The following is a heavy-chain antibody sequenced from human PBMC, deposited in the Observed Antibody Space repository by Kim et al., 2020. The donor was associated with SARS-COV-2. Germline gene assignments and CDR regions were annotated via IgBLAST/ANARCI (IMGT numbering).Heavy chain of an antibody. Sequence: SETLSLTCAVYGGSFSGYYWSWIRQPPGKGLEWIGEINHSGSTNYNPSLKSRVTISVDTPKNQFSLKLSSVTAADTAVYYCARGVDYGSGSFNWFDAWGQPTLATVSS. V-gene: IGHV4-34*01. CDR3: ARGVDYGSGSFNWFDA. CDR2: INHSGST. CDR1: GGSFSGYY. J-gene: IGHJ5*02. D-gene: IGHD3-10*01.